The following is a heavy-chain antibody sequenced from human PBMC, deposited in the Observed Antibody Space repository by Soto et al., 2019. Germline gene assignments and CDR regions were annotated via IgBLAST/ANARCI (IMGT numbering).Heavy chain of an antibody. D-gene: IGHD3-3*01. Sequence: VGSLRLSCAASGFTFSSYAMSWVRQAPVKVLEWVSAISGSGGSTYYADSLKVRFTISRDNSKNTLYLQMNSLRAEDTAVYYCAKDWAEVLRFLEWLSPPSYYGMDVWGQGTTVTVSS. CDR3: AKDWAEVLRFLEWLSPPSYYGMDV. V-gene: IGHV3-23*01. J-gene: IGHJ6*02. CDR1: GFTFSSYA. CDR2: ISGSGGST.